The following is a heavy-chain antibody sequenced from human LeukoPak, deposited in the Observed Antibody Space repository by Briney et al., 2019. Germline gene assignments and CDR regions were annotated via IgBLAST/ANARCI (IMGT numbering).Heavy chain of an antibody. CDR2: ISYDGSNK. CDR3: ARDPLLSHQRGYFDS. Sequence: GGSLRLSCAVSGFTFSNYAMHWVRQAPGKGLEWVAVISYDGSNKYYADSLKGRFTISRDNSKSTLYLQMNSLRAEDTAVYFCARDPLLSHQRGYFDSWGQATLVTVSS. J-gene: IGHJ4*02. V-gene: IGHV3-30-3*01. D-gene: IGHD3-10*01. CDR1: GFTFSNYA.